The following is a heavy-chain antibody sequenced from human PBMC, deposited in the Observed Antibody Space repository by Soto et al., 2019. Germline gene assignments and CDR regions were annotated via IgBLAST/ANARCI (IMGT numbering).Heavy chain of an antibody. D-gene: IGHD2-2*01. CDR1: GFTLSSYS. CDR3: AKNPMGYCSSTAYGMDV. J-gene: IGHJ6*02. Sequence: GGSLRLSCAASGFTLSSYSMSWVRQAPGKGLEWVSAISGGGGSTYYADSVKGRFTISRDNSKNTLYLQMNSLRAEDTAVYYCAKNPMGYCSSTAYGMDVWGQGTTVTVSS. V-gene: IGHV3-23*01. CDR2: ISGGGGST.